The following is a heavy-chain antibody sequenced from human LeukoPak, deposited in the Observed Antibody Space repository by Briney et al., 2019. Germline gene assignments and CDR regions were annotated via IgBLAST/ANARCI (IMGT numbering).Heavy chain of an antibody. D-gene: IGHD4-17*01. J-gene: IGHJ3*02. CDR3: AKGDYGDYVLDAFDI. CDR1: GFTFSTYS. Sequence: GGSLRLSCAASGFTFSTYSMNWVRQAPGKGLEWVSGISWNSGSIGYADSVKGRFTISRDNAKNSLYLQMNSLRAEDTALYYCAKGDYGDYVLDAFDIWGQGTMVTVSS. CDR2: ISWNSGSI. V-gene: IGHV3-9*01.